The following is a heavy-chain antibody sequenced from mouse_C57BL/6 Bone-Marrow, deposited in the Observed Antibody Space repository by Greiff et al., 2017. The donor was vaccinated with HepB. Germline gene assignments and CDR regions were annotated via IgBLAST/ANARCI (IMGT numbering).Heavy chain of an antibody. V-gene: IGHV2-9-1*01. CDR3: ARKGYGSSYYYAMDY. D-gene: IGHD1-1*01. J-gene: IGHJ4*01. Sequence: VKLQESGPGLVAPSQRLSITCTVSGFSLTSYAISWVRQPPGKGLEWLGVIWTGGGTNYNSALKSRLSISKDNSKSQVFLKMNSLQTDDTARYYCARKGYGSSYYYAMDYWGQGTSVTVSS. CDR2: IWTGGGT. CDR1: GFSLTSYA.